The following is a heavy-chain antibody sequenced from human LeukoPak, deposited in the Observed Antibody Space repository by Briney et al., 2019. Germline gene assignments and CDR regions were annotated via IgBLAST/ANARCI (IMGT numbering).Heavy chain of an antibody. Sequence: PGGSLRLSCAASGFTFSTYSMNWVRQAPGKGLEWVSYISSGSSTIYYADSGKGRYTISRDNAKNSLYLQMNSLRAEDTAVYYCARGGWEFDYWGQGTLVTVSS. V-gene: IGHV3-48*04. CDR1: GFTFSTYS. D-gene: IGHD1-26*01. CDR3: ARGGWEFDY. CDR2: ISSGSSTI. J-gene: IGHJ4*02.